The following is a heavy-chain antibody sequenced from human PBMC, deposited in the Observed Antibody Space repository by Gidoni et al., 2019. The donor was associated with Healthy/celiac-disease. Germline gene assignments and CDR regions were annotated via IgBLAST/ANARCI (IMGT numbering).Heavy chain of an antibody. CDR1: GFTFISYA. CDR2: ISSNGGST. V-gene: IGHV3-64D*09. J-gene: IGHJ4*02. Sequence: EVQLVESGGGLVQPGGSLSLPCSASGFTFISYAMHWVRQSPGKGLEYVSAISSNGGSTYYAESVKGRFTISRDNSKNTMYLQMSSLRAEDTAVYYCVKNYGSGSYYIAFDYWGQGTLVTVSS. CDR3: VKNYGSGSYYIAFDY. D-gene: IGHD3-10*01.